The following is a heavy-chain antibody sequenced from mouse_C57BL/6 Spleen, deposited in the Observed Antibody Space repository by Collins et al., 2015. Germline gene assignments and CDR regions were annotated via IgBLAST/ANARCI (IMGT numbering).Heavy chain of an antibody. CDR2: ISSGSSTI. Sequence: DVQLVESGGGLVQPGGSRKLSCAASGFTFSSFGMHWVRQAPEKGLEWVAYISSGSSTIYYADTVKGRFTISRDNPKNTLFLQMTSLRSEDTAMYYCARGTTVVEGWYFDVWGAGTTVTVSS. CDR1: GFTFSSFG. J-gene: IGHJ1*01. D-gene: IGHD1-1*01. V-gene: IGHV5-17*02. CDR3: ARGTTVVEGWYFDV.